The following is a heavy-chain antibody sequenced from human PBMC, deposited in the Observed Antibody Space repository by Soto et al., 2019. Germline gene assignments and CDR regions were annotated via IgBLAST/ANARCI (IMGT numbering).Heavy chain of an antibody. CDR2: ISSSSSYI. D-gene: IGHD2-15*01. V-gene: IGHV3-21*01. J-gene: IGHJ6*01. CDR1: GFTFSSYS. Sequence: GGSLRLSCAASGFTFSSYSMNWVRQAPGKGLEWVSSISSSSSYIYYADSVKGRFTISRDNAKNSLYLQMNSLRAEDTAVYYCARDRTAVVIPTYCYYRLAVSAQGTTVPVSS. CDR3: ARDRTAVVIPTYCYYRLAV.